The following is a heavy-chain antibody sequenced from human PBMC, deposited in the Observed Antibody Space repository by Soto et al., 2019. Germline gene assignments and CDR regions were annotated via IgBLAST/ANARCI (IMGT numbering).Heavy chain of an antibody. Sequence: ASVKVSCKSSGYTFTSYYMHWVRQAPGQGLEGMVIINPNTGNSGYAQKFQGRVTMTSDTSISTAHMELSSLRSEDTAVYYCARRAETNGWNGFGADKYYFDFWGQGTLVTVSS. CDR1: GYTFTSYY. CDR3: ARRAETNGWNGFGADKYYFDF. D-gene: IGHD1-1*01. CDR2: INPNTGNS. J-gene: IGHJ4*02. V-gene: IGHV1-46*01.